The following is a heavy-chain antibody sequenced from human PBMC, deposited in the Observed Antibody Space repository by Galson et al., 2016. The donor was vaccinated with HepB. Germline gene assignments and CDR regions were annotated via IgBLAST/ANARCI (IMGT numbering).Heavy chain of an antibody. J-gene: IGHJ4*02. CDR1: GGSISSYY. CDR2: IYYGGRN. Sequence: SETLSLTCTVSGGSISSYYWSWIRQPPGKGLEWIGYIYYGGRNNYNTSLKSRVSISVDTSKNQFYLKLRSVTAAAPAVYSCARDRDSSSNNSLDYWGLGNLVTVSS. D-gene: IGHD2-2*01. V-gene: IGHV4-59*01. CDR3: ARDRDSSSNNSLDY.